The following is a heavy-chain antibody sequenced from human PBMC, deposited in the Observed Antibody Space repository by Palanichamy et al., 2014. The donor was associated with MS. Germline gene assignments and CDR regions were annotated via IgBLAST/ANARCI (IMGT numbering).Heavy chain of an antibody. Sequence: QVQLVQSGAEVKKPGASVKVSCKASGYTFTSYGMHWVRQAPGQRLEYMGWINAGNGNRIYSQRFQGRVTITMDTSASTVYMELSSLRSEDTAVYYCAREAPTSGTWDYWGQGTLVTVSS. CDR1: GYTFTSYG. D-gene: IGHD1-26*01. CDR3: AREAPTSGTWDY. J-gene: IGHJ4*02. V-gene: IGHV1-3*01. CDR2: INAGNGNR.